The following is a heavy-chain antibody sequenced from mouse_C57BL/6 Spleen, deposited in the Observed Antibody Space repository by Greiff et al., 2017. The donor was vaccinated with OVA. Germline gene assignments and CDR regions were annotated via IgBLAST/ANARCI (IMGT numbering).Heavy chain of an antibody. CDR1: GFTFSDYG. CDR2: ISSGSSTI. Sequence: EVKLVESGGGLVKPGGSLKLSCAASGFTFSDYGMHWVRQAPEKGLEWVAYISSGSSTIYYADTVKGRFTISRDNAKNTLFLQMTSLRSEDTAMYYCARGDYDNDGGAWFAYGGQGTLVTVSA. V-gene: IGHV5-17*01. D-gene: IGHD2-4*01. CDR3: ARGDYDNDGGAWFAY. J-gene: IGHJ3*01.